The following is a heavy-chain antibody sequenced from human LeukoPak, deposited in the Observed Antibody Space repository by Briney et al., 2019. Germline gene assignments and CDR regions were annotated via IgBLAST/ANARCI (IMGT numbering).Heavy chain of an antibody. J-gene: IGHJ4*02. D-gene: IGHD1-7*01. CDR1: GASISSGNYY. CDR2: IYTSGST. CDR3: ARDKDWNFD. V-gene: IGHV4-61*02. Sequence: SETLSLTCTVSGASISSGNYYWSWIRQPAGKGLEWIGRIYTSGSTNYNPSLRSRVTISVDTFKNQFSLKLRSVTAADTAVYYCARDKDWNFDWGQGTLVTVSS.